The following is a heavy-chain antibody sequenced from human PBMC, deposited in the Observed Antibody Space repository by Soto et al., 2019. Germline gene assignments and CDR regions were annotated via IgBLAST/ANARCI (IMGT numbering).Heavy chain of an antibody. CDR1: GVGFSNYG. J-gene: IGHJ4*02. CDR3: ARDPRGPEY. V-gene: IGHV3-23*01. CDR2: ISASGDST. Sequence: VHWLESGGGLVQPSGSLKLSCATSGVGFSNYGMSWVRQAPGKGLEWVSGISASGDSTYYADPGKGRFAIAGDNSKRTLYRQMNSLRAVNTAIYYGARDPRGPEYWGQGTQVTVS.